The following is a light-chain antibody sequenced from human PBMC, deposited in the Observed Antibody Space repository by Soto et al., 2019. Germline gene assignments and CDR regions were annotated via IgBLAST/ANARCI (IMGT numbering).Light chain of an antibody. J-gene: IGKJ5*01. V-gene: IGKV1-5*03. CDR2: KAS. Sequence: DIQTTQSPPILSASLGDRVIISSRASQSITGWLAWFQQKPGKAPKLLISKASKLESGVPSRFSGSGSGTDFTFTISSLQPEDIATYYCQQYDNLPFTFGQGTRLEIK. CDR3: QQYDNLPFT. CDR1: QSITGW.